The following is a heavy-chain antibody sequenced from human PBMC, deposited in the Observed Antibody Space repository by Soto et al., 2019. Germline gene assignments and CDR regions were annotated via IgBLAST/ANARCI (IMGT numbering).Heavy chain of an antibody. Sequence: PSETLSLTCTVSGASISGFYWSWIRKSAGKGLEWIGRIYATGTTDYNPSLKSRVMMSVDTSKKQFSLKLRSVTAADTAVYYCVRDGTKTLRDWFDPWGQGISVTVSS. J-gene: IGHJ5*02. V-gene: IGHV4-4*07. CDR3: VRDGTKTLRDWFDP. D-gene: IGHD1-1*01. CDR2: IYATGTT. CDR1: GASISGFY.